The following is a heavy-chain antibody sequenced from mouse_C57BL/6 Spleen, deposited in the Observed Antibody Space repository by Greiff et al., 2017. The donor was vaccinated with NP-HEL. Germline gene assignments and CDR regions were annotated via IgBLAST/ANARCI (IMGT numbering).Heavy chain of an antibody. J-gene: IGHJ1*03. Sequence: EVKLMESGPELVKPGASVKISCKASGYSFTDYNMNWVKQSNGKSLEWIGVINPNYGTTSYNQKFKGKATLTVDQSSSTAYMQLNSLTSEDSAVYYCARTSLNSNYEYFDVWGTGTTVTVSS. CDR3: ARTSLNSNYEYFDV. D-gene: IGHD2-5*01. CDR2: INPNYGTT. V-gene: IGHV1-39*01. CDR1: GYSFTDYN.